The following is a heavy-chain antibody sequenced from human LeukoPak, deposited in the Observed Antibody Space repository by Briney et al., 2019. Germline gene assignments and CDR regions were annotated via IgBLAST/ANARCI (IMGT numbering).Heavy chain of an antibody. Sequence: SETLSLTCTVSGGSISSYYWSWIRQPPGKGLEWIGYMYYSGSTNYNPSTNYNPSLNSRVTISVDTSKNQFSLKLSSVTAADTAVYYCARDVGATPGYYDYWGQGTLVTVSS. D-gene: IGHD1-26*01. CDR2: MYYSGST. CDR1: GGSISSYY. V-gene: IGHV4-59*01. J-gene: IGHJ4*02. CDR3: ARDVGATPGYYDY.